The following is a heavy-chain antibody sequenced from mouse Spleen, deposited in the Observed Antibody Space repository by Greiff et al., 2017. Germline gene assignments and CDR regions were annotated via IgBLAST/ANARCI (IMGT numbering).Heavy chain of an antibody. CDR1: GFTFSDYG. CDR2: ISSGSSTI. J-gene: IGHJ1*01. CDR3: ARPNYYGSSHWYFDV. D-gene: IGHD1-1*01. Sequence: EVQLQESGGGLVKPGGSLKLSCAASGFTFSDYGMHWVRQAPEKGLEWVAYISSGSSTIYYADTVKGRFTISRDNAKNTLFLQMTSLRSEDTAMYYCARPNYYGSSHWYFDVWGAGTTVTVSS. V-gene: IGHV5-17*01.